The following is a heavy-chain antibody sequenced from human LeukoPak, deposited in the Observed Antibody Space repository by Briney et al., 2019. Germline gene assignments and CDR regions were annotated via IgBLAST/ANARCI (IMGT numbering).Heavy chain of an antibody. CDR3: ARVSGDIVVVPAAIARYYYYYMDV. CDR2: ISSSSSTI. V-gene: IGHV3-48*04. Sequence: GGSLRLSCAASGFTFSSYSMNWVRQAPGKGLEWVSYISSSSSTIYYADSVKGRFTISRDNAKNSLYLQMNSLRAEDTAVYYCARVSGDIVVVPAAIARYYYYYMDVWGKGTTVTVSS. D-gene: IGHD2-2*02. CDR1: GFTFSSYS. J-gene: IGHJ6*03.